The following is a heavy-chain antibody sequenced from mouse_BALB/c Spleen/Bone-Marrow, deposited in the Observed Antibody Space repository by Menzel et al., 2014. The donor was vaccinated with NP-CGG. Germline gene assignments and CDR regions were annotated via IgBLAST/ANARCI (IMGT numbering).Heavy chain of an antibody. CDR3: VRKYGKGGDY. V-gene: IGHV1-61*01. CDR1: GYTFTGYW. Sequence: QVQPQQSGAEAVRPGASVKLSCKAYGYTFTGYWMNWVKQRPGQGLEWIGMIDPSDSEIHYNPMFRDKATLAVDKSSSTAYMQLSSLTSDGSAVYYCVRKYGKGGDYWGQGTPLTVSS. CDR2: IDPSDSEI. D-gene: IGHD2-10*02. J-gene: IGHJ2*01.